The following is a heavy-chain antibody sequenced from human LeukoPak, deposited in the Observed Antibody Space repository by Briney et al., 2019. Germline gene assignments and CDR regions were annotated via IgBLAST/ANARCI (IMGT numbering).Heavy chain of an antibody. J-gene: IGHJ3*02. D-gene: IGHD4-17*01. CDR1: GGSISSYY. V-gene: IGHV4-59*01. CDR3: ARPYDYGVHDAFDI. Sequence: PSETLSLTCTVSGGSISSYYWSWIRPPPGKGLEWIGYIYYSGSTNYNPSLKSRVTISVDTSKNQFSLKLSSVTAADTAVYYCARPYDYGVHDAFDIWGQGTMVTVSS. CDR2: IYYSGST.